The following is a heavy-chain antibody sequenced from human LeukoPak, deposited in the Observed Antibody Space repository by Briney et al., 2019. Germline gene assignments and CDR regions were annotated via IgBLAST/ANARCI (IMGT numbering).Heavy chain of an antibody. V-gene: IGHV4-39*01. CDR3: ARQTGSGLFILP. CDR1: GGSISSSTFY. D-gene: IGHD3/OR15-3a*01. J-gene: IGHJ4*02. CDR2: IYYSGST. Sequence: PSETLSLTCTVSGGSISSSTFYWGWIRQPPGKGLEWIGSIYYSGSTYYNPSLKSRVTISIDTSKNQFSLKLTSVTAADTAVYYCARQTGSGLFILPGGQGTLVTVSS.